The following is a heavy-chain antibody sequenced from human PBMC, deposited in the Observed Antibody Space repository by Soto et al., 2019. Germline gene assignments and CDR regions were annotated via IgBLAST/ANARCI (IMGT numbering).Heavy chain of an antibody. CDR3: ARAPGYSGYNALDY. CDR1: GYTFSTYA. CDR2: INSNGGST. J-gene: IGHJ4*02. D-gene: IGHD5-12*01. V-gene: IGHV3-64*01. Sequence: EVQLVESGGGLVQPGGSLRLSCAASGYTFSTYAMHWVRQAPGKGLEYVSVINSNGGSTCYANYVKGRFTISRDNSKNTLYLQMGSLRVEDTGVYYCARAPGYSGYNALDYWGQGTLVTVTS.